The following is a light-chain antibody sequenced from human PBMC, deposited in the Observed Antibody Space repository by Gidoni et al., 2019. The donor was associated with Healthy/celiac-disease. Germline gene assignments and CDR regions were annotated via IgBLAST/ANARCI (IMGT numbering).Light chain of an antibody. CDR3: QQYGSSSWT. V-gene: IGKV3-20*01. J-gene: IGKJ1*01. Sequence: EIVLTQSPGTLSLSPGERATLSCRASQTISSSYLAWYQQKPGQAPRLLLYGTSSRATGIPDRFSGSGSGTDFTLTISRLDPEDFAVYFCQQYGSSSWTFXQXTKVEIK. CDR2: GTS. CDR1: QTISSSY.